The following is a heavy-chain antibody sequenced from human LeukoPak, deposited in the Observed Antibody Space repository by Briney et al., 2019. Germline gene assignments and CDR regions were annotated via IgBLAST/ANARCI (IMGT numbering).Heavy chain of an antibody. CDR2: IYYSGST. D-gene: IGHD2-2*01. CDR3: ARASVYCSSTSCSDY. CDR1: GGSISSGGYY. J-gene: IGHJ4*02. V-gene: IGHV4-31*03. Sequence: SQTLSLTCTVSGGSISSGGYYWSWIRQHPGKGLEWIGYIYYSGSTYYNPSLKSRVTISVDTSKDQFSLKLSSVTAADTAVYYCARASVYCSSTSCSDYWGQGTLVTVSS.